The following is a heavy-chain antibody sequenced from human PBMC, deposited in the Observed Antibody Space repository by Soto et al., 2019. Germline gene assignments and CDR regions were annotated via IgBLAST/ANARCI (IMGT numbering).Heavy chain of an antibody. Sequence: QEQLQQWGAGLLKPSETLSLTCAVYGGFVSSGNYYWSWIRQPPGKGLEWIGEMSHSGGTHFNPFLKSRVTISVDTSKNQFSLKMSSVTAADTALYYCACVERGTATTVVDAFDIWGPGTMVTVSS. CDR3: ACVERGTATTVVDAFDI. J-gene: IGHJ3*02. D-gene: IGHD1-1*01. V-gene: IGHV4-34*01. CDR1: GGFVSSGNYY. CDR2: MSHSGGT.